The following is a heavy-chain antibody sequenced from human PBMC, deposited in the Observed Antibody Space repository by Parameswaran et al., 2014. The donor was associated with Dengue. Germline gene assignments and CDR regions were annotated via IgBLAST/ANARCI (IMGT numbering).Heavy chain of an antibody. CDR3: AREGASGRSPSRRYSGSYHGGYYYYYGMDV. J-gene: IGHJ6*02. CDR2: ISAYNGNT. Sequence: WVRQAPGQGLEWMGWISAYNGNTNYAQKLQGRVTMTTDTSTSTAYMELRSLRSDDTAVYYCAREGASGRSPSRRYSGSYHGGYYYYYGMDVWGQGTTVTVSS. V-gene: IGHV1-18*01. D-gene: IGHD1-26*01.